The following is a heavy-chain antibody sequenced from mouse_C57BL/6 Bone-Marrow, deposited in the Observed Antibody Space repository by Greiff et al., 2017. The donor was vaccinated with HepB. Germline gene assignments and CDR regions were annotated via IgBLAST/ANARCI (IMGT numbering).Heavy chain of an antibody. D-gene: IGHD2-3*01. CDR1: GYAFSSYW. CDR2: IYPGDGDT. J-gene: IGHJ4*01. V-gene: IGHV1-80*01. Sequence: QVQLKESGAELVKPGASVKISCKASGYAFSSYWMNWVKQRPGKGLEWIGQIYPGDGDTNYNGKFKGKATLTADKSSSTAYMQLSSLTSEDSAVYFCARFWLLRTYAMDYWGQGTSVTVSS. CDR3: ARFWLLRTYAMDY.